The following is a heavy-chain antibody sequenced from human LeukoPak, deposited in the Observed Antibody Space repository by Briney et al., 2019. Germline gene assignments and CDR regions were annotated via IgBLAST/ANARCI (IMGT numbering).Heavy chain of an antibody. J-gene: IGHJ6*03. D-gene: IGHD2/OR15-2a*01. CDR3: AREGHTTSYYMDV. Sequence: GGSLRLSCAASGFTVSSNYMSWVRQAPGKGLEWVSVIYSGGSTYYADSVKGRFTISRDNSKNTLYLQMNSLRAEDTAVYYRAREGHTTSYYMDVWGKGTTVTVSS. CDR2: IYSGGST. CDR1: GFTVSSNY. V-gene: IGHV3-53*01.